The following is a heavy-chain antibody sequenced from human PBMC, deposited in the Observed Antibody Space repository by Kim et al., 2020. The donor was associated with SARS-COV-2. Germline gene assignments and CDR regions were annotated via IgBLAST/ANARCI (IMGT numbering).Heavy chain of an antibody. V-gene: IGHV1-69*04. J-gene: IGHJ6*02. CDR3: ARETPTYYYYGMDV. Sequence: AQKVQGRVTNTADKATSTAYMELSSLRSEDTAVYYCARETPTYYYYGMDVWGQGTTVTVSS.